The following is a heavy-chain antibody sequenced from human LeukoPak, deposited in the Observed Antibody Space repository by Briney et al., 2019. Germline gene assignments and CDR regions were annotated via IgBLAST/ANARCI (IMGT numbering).Heavy chain of an antibody. CDR1: GYTFTGYY. V-gene: IGHV1-2*02. Sequence: ASVKVSCKASGYTFTGYYMHWVRQAPGQGLEWMGWINPNSGGTNYAQKFQGRVTMTRDTSISTAYMELSRLRSDDTAVHYCARGPGALWFGELLPLDYWGQGTLVTVSS. J-gene: IGHJ4*02. D-gene: IGHD3-10*01. CDR2: INPNSGGT. CDR3: ARGPGALWFGELLPLDY.